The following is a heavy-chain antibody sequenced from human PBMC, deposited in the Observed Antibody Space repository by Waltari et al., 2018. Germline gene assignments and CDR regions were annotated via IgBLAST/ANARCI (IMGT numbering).Heavy chain of an antibody. Sequence: QVQLVQSGAEVKKPGASVKVSCKASGYTFTGYYTPWVRQAPGQGLEWMGRINPNIGGTNYAQKFQGRVTMTRDTSISTAYMELSRLRSDDTAVYYCARDRLSLVGATDWFDPWGQGTLVTVSS. V-gene: IGHV1-2*06. CDR2: INPNIGGT. D-gene: IGHD1-26*01. J-gene: IGHJ5*02. CDR3: ARDRLSLVGATDWFDP. CDR1: GYTFTGYY.